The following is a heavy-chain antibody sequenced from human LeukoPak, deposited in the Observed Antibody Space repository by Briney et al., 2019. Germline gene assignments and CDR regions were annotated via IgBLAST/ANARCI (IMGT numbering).Heavy chain of an antibody. Sequence: PSETLSLTCTVSGGSISSYYWGWIRQPPGKGLEWIGYIYYSGSTNYNPSLKSRVTISVDTSKNQFSLKLSSVTAADTAVYYCASYYYDSSGYYQLDYWGQGTLVTVSS. J-gene: IGHJ4*02. V-gene: IGHV4-59*01. CDR1: GGSISSYY. D-gene: IGHD3-22*01. CDR2: IYYSGST. CDR3: ASYYYDSSGYYQLDY.